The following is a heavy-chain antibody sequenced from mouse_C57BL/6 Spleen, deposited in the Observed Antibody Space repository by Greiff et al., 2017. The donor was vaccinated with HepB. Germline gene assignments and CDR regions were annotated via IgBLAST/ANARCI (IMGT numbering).Heavy chain of an antibody. CDR1: GYTFISYW. V-gene: IGHV1-55*01. Sequence: LKPGAELVKPGASVKMFRKASGYTFISYWITWVKQRPGQGLEWIGDIYPGSGSTNYNEKFKSKATLTVDTSSSTAYMQLSSLTSEDSAVYYCAPPFYDSDYWGQGTTLTVSS. D-gene: IGHD2-3*01. CDR2: IYPGSGST. J-gene: IGHJ2*01. CDR3: APPFYDSDY.